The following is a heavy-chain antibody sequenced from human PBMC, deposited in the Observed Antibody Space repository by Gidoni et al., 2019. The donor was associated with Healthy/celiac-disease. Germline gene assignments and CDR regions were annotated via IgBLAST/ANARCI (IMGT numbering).Heavy chain of an antibody. D-gene: IGHD4-4*01. Sequence: QVQLVESGGGVVQPGRSLKLSCAASGFPFSSYGMHWVRQAPGKGLEWVAVISYDGSNKYYADSVKGRFTISRDNSKNTLYLQMNSLRAEDTAVYYCAKDKAHDYSNYLDYWGQGTLVTVSS. CDR2: ISYDGSNK. V-gene: IGHV3-30*18. CDR1: GFPFSSYG. CDR3: AKDKAHDYSNYLDY. J-gene: IGHJ4*02.